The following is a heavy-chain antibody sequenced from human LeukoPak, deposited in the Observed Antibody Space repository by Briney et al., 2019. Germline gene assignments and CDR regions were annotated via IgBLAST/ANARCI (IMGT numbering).Heavy chain of an antibody. CDR2: IYPDDSDT. Sequence: GESLKISCQGSGYSFSTYWIAWVRQMPGKGLEWVGVIYPDDSDTRYSPSFQGQVTISADKSISTAYLQWSSLKASDTAMYYCARGPYYFDSSGPPVRWFDPWGQGTLVTVSS. V-gene: IGHV5-51*01. J-gene: IGHJ5*02. CDR1: GYSFSTYW. CDR3: ARGPYYFDSSGPPVRWFDP. D-gene: IGHD3-22*01.